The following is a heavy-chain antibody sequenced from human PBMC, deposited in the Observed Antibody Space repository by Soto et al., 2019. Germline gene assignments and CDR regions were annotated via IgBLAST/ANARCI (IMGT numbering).Heavy chain of an antibody. CDR2: ISGSGGST. Sequence: GGSLRLSCAASGFTFSSYAMSWVRQAPGKGLEWVSAISGSGGSTYYADSVKGRFTISRDNSKNTLYLQMNSLRAEDTAVYYCAKDLLYSSPTYYYFDYWGQGTLVTVSS. V-gene: IGHV3-23*01. D-gene: IGHD6-13*01. CDR1: GFTFSSYA. CDR3: AKDLLYSSPTYYYFDY. J-gene: IGHJ4*02.